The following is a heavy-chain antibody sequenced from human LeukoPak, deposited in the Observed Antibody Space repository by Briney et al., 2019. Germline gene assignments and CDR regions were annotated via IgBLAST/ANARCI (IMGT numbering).Heavy chain of an antibody. V-gene: IGHV1-8*01. CDR3: ARGHYGSGSYYNDY. D-gene: IGHD3-10*01. CDR1: GYTFTSYD. Sequence: ASVKVSCKASGYTFTSYDINWVRQATGQGLEWMGWMNPNSGNTGYAQKFQGRVTMTRNTSISTAYMELSSLRSEDTAVYYCARGHYGSGSYYNDYWGQGTLVIVSS. J-gene: IGHJ4*02. CDR2: MNPNSGNT.